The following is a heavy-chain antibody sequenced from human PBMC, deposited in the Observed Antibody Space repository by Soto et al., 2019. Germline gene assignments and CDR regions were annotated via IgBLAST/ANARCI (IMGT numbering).Heavy chain of an antibody. V-gene: IGHV4-4*02. Sequence: QVQLQESGPGLVKPSGTLSLTCAVSGGSISSNYWWSWVRQPPGKGLEWIGEIYLSGSTNYNPSLKSRVTISVDKSKNQFSLKLSSVTAADTAVFYCARKDFGDGKFDYWGQGTLVIVSS. CDR1: GGSISSNYW. J-gene: IGHJ4*02. D-gene: IGHD2-21*01. CDR3: ARKDFGDGKFDY. CDR2: IYLSGST.